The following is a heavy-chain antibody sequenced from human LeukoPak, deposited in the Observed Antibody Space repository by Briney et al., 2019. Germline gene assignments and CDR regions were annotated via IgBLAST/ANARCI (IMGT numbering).Heavy chain of an antibody. V-gene: IGHV3-30-3*02. Sequence: SLRLSCAASGFTFSTYAMHWARQAPGKGLEWVAVILYDGTSQYYADSVKGRFTISRDNSKNTLYLQMNSLRAEDTAVYYCAKSIRDYYGMDVWGQGTTVTVSS. CDR2: ILYDGTSQ. J-gene: IGHJ6*02. CDR1: GFTFSTYA. CDR3: AKSIRDYYGMDV. D-gene: IGHD3-9*01.